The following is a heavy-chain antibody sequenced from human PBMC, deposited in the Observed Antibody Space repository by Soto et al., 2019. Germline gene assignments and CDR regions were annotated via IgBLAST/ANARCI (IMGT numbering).Heavy chain of an antibody. J-gene: IGHJ4*02. CDR1: SDSIAGENW. CDR2: IFHTGGT. D-gene: IGHD6-25*01. Sequence: QVQLQESGPGLVKPSETLSLTCTVSSDSIAGENWWSWVRQPPGMGLEWIGEIFHTGGTNYNPSLKSRVPMEGDKSKNHFSLKLISATAADTAVYYCARVFSSGSGWMYYFDFWGQGTLVSVSS. V-gene: IGHV4-4*02. CDR3: ARVFSSGSGWMYYFDF.